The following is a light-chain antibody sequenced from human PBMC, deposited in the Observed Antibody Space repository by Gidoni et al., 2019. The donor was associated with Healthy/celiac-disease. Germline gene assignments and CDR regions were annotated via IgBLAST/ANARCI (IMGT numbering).Light chain of an antibody. CDR3: AAWDDSLSGVV. V-gene: IGLV1-47*01. Sequence: QSVLTQPPSASGTPGQRVTISCSGSISNIGSNYVYWYQQLPGTAPNLLTYRNNQRPSGVPDRFSGSKSGTSASLAISGLRSEDEADYYCAAWDDSLSGVVFGGGTKLTVL. CDR1: ISNIGSNY. CDR2: RNN. J-gene: IGLJ2*01.